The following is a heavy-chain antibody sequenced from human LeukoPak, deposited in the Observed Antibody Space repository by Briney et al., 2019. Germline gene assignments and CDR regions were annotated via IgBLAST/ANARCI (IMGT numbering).Heavy chain of an antibody. Sequence: SETLSLTCTVSGGSINSHYWSWIRQPPGKGLEWIGDIYYKGNTNYNPSLKSRVTIPVDTSKNHLSLKLTSVLAAATAIYYCVRRDNTGWNYFDYWGQGILVTVSS. CDR1: GGSINSHY. D-gene: IGHD6-19*01. CDR3: VRRDNTGWNYFDY. V-gene: IGHV4-59*08. CDR2: IYYKGNT. J-gene: IGHJ4*02.